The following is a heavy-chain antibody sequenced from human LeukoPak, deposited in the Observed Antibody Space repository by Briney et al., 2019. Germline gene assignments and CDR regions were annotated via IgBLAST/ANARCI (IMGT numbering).Heavy chain of an antibody. CDR1: GGSISSSSYY. Sequence: SETLSLTCTVSGGSISSSSYYWGWIRQPPGKGLEWIGSIYYSGSTYYNPSLKSRVTISVDRSKNQFSLKLSSVTAADTAVYYCARSTYNWNYFDYWGQGTLVTISS. D-gene: IGHD1-20*01. J-gene: IGHJ4*02. CDR2: IYYSGST. CDR3: ARSTYNWNYFDY. V-gene: IGHV4-39*07.